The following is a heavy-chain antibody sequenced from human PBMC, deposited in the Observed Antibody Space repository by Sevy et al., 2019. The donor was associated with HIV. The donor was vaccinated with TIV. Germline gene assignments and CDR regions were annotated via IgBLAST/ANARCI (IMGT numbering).Heavy chain of an antibody. CDR1: GGTFSSYA. CDR3: ARDLDYYDSSGARSYYYYGMDV. V-gene: IGHV1-69*13. J-gene: IGHJ6*02. CDR2: IIPIFGTA. Sequence: ASVKVSCKASGGTFSSYAISWVRQAPGQGLEWMGGIIPIFGTANYAQKFQGRVTITADESTSTAYMELSSLRSEETAVYYCARDLDYYDSSGARSYYYYGMDVWGQGTTVTVSS. D-gene: IGHD3-22*01.